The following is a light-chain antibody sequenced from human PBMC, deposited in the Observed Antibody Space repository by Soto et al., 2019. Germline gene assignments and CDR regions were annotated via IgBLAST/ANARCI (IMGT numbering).Light chain of an antibody. J-gene: IGKJ1*01. CDR3: QQCYMGWT. Sequence: DIQMTQSPSTLSASVGDRVTITCRASQSIGRFLAWYQHQPGKAPKLLIYDASTLESGVPSRFSGTGSGTEFTFSINSLQPEDFGTYYCQQCYMGWTFGQGTKVDFK. V-gene: IGKV1-5*01. CDR2: DAS. CDR1: QSIGRF.